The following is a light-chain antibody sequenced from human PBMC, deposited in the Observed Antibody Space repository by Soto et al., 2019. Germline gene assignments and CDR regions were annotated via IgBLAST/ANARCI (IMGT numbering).Light chain of an antibody. CDR3: QQYNDYQYT. V-gene: IGKV1-5*03. J-gene: IGKJ2*01. CDR2: KAT. CDR1: QSIATW. Sequence: DIEMTQSPSTLSASVGDTVTITCRASQSIATWLAWYQQKPEKAPKLLIYKATNVQSGVPSRFSGRGSGTEFSLTISSLQPEDFAIYYCQQYNDYQYTFGQGTKLEIK.